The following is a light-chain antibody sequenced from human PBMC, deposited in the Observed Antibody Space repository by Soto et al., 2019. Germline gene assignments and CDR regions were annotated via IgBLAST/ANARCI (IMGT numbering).Light chain of an antibody. CDR3: QQYNSYCT. Sequence: DMQMTQSPSTLSASVGDRVTITCRASQSISSWLAWYQRKPGKAPKLLIYKASSLESGVPSRFSGSGSGTEFTLTISSLQPDDFATYYCQQYNSYCTFGQGTKV. CDR1: QSISSW. J-gene: IGKJ1*01. CDR2: KAS. V-gene: IGKV1-5*03.